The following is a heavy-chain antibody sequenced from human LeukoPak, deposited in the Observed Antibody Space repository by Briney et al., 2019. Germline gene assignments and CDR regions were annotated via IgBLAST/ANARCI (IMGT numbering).Heavy chain of an antibody. V-gene: IGHV4-34*01. CDR2: INHSGST. Sequence: SETPSLTCAVYGGSFSGYYWSWIRQPPGKGLEWIGEINHSGSTNYNPSLKSRVTISVDTSKNQFSLKLSSVTAADTAVYYCAKSGGYGLSDYWGQGTRVSVSS. CDR3: AKSGGYGLSDY. J-gene: IGHJ4*02. CDR1: GGSFSGYY. D-gene: IGHD1-26*01.